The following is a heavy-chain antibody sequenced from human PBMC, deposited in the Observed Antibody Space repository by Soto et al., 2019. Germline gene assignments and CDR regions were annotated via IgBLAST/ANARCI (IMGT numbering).Heavy chain of an antibody. V-gene: IGHV3-30-3*01. CDR3: ETRRTYYYDSSGYYPKEQNAFDI. J-gene: IGHJ3*02. Sequence: QVQLVESGGGVVQPGRSLRLSCAASGFTFSSYARHWVRQAPGKGLEWVAVISYDGSNKYYADSVKGRFTISRDNSKKTLYLQKNSLRDEDTAVYYCETRRTYYYDSSGYYPKEQNAFDIWGQGTIVTVSS. D-gene: IGHD3-22*01. CDR2: ISYDGSNK. CDR1: GFTFSSYA.